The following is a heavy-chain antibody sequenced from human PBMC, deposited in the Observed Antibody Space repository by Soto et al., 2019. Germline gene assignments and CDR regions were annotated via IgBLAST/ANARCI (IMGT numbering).Heavy chain of an antibody. CDR1: GFSLSNARMG. D-gene: IGHD3-16*02. Sequence: QVTLKESGPVLVKPTETLTLTCTVSGFSLSNARMGVSWIRQPPGKALEWLAHIFSNDEKSYSTSLKSRLTISKDTSKSQVVLTMTNMDPVDTATYYCARTQDYDYVWGSYRFHYYFDYWGQGTLVTVSS. CDR2: IFSNDEK. V-gene: IGHV2-26*01. CDR3: ARTQDYDYVWGSYRFHYYFDY. J-gene: IGHJ4*02.